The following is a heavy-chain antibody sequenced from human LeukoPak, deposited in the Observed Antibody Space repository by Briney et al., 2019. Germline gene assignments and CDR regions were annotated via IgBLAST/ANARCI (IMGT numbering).Heavy chain of an antibody. CDR2: ISGGGTTK. CDR3: ARVAPPFGVVISNWFDP. V-gene: IGHV3-48*01. CDR1: GFTFGDYS. Sequence: GGSLRLSCVASGFTFGDYSMHWVRQAPGKGLEWVSYISGGGTTKYYASSVKGRFTISRDNAKFVMYLQMNSLRAEDTAVYYCARVAPPFGVVISNWFDPWGQGTLVTVTS. J-gene: IGHJ5*02. D-gene: IGHD3-3*01.